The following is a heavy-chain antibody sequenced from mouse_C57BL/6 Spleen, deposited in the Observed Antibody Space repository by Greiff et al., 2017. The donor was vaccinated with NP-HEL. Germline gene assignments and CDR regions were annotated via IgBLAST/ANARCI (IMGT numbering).Heavy chain of an antibody. V-gene: IGHV1-61*01. CDR2: IYPSDSET. D-gene: IGHD2-2*01. CDR1: GYTFTSYW. J-gene: IGHJ4*01. CDR3: ARNYGYFYYAMDY. Sequence: VQLQQPGAELVRPGSSVKLSCKASGYTFTSYWMDWVKQRPGQGLEWIGNIYPSDSETHYNQQFKDKATLTVDKSSSTAYMQLSSLTSEDSAVYYCARNYGYFYYAMDYWGQGTSVTVSS.